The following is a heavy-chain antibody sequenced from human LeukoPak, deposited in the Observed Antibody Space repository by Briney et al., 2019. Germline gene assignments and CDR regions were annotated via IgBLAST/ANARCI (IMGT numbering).Heavy chain of an antibody. J-gene: IGHJ4*02. CDR1: GGSNSRNFDF. Sequence: SETLSRNCTVSGGSNSRNFDFWGWIRQPPGKGLEWIGTIYYSGRTYHNPSLKSRVTISVDTSKNQFSLKLSSVTAADTAVYYCARHHPDYYDSGGTFDYWGQGTLVTVSS. CDR3: ARHHPDYYDSGGTFDY. V-gene: IGHV4-39*01. D-gene: IGHD3-22*01. CDR2: IYYSGRT.